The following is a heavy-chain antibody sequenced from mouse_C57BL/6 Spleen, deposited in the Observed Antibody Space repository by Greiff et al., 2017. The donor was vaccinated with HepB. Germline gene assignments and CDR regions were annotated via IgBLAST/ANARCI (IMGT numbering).Heavy chain of an antibody. D-gene: IGHD2-5*01. CDR1: GYTFTDYY. V-gene: IGHV1-26*01. CDR3: ARDSNYFYAMDY. J-gene: IGHJ4*01. Sequence: EVQLQQSGPELVKPGASVKISCKASGYTFTDYYMNWVKQSHGKSLEWIGDINPKNGGTSYNQKFKGKATLTVDKSSSTAYMELRSLTSEDSAVYYCARDSNYFYAMDYWGQGTSVTVSS. CDR2: INPKNGGT.